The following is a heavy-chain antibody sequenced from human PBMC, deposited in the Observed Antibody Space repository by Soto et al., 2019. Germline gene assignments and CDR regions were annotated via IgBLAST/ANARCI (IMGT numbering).Heavy chain of an antibody. Sequence: PSETLSLTCAVYGGSFSGYYWSWIRQPPGKGLEWIGEINHSGSTNYNPSLKSRVTISVDTSKNQFSLKLSSVTAADTAVYYCARVPRPKLESPRYYYYGMDVWGQGTTVTVSS. CDR1: GGSFSGYY. J-gene: IGHJ6*02. CDR3: ARVPRPKLESPRYYYYGMDV. CDR2: INHSGST. V-gene: IGHV4-34*01. D-gene: IGHD1-1*01.